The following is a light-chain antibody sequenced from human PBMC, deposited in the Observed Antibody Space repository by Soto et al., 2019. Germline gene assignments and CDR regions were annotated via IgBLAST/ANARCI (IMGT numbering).Light chain of an antibody. CDR1: SSDVGGYNY. V-gene: IGLV2-8*01. CDR2: EVS. Sequence: QSALTQPPSASGSPGQSVTISCTGTSSDVGGYNYVSWYQQHPGKAPKLMIYEVSKRPSGVPDRFSGSKSGNTASLTVSGLQAEDEADYYCSSYAGSNNFPYVFGTGTKLTFL. CDR3: SSYAGSNNFPYV. J-gene: IGLJ1*01.